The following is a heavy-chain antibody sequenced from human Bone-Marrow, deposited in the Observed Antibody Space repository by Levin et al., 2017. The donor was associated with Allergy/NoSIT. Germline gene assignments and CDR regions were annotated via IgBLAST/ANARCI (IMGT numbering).Heavy chain of an antibody. Sequence: PGGSLRLSCAASGFSFSGYWMHWVRQVPGKGLVWVSRINIDGSITNYADSVRGRYTVSRANGKNTLYLEMNSLRAEDTAVYYCAREAELQLLYALDVWGQGTTVTVSS. D-gene: IGHD2-2*01. CDR2: INIDGSIT. V-gene: IGHV3-74*01. CDR3: AREAELQLLYALDV. J-gene: IGHJ6*02. CDR1: GFSFSGYW.